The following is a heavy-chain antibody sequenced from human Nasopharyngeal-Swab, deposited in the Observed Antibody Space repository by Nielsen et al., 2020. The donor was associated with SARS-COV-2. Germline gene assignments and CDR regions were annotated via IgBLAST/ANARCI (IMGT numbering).Heavy chain of an antibody. CDR1: GFPFDDYA. J-gene: IGHJ4*02. D-gene: IGHD6-13*01. Sequence: SLKISCVASGFPFDDYAMSWVRLLPGRGLQWVAGITWNSGNIGYAGSVQGRFTVSRDNADNSLFLQMDSLRPEDTAFYYCAKSLSTSTWSYYFDIWGQGSMVTVSS. CDR2: ITWNSGNI. V-gene: IGHV3-9*01. CDR3: AKSLSTSTWSYYFDI.